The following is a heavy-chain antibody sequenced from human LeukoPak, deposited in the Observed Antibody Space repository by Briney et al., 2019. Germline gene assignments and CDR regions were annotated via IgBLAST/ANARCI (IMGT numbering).Heavy chain of an antibody. CDR2: IIPILGKA. Sequence: GASVKVSCKASGYTFTSYGISWVRQAPGQGLEWMGRIIPILGKANYAQKFQGRVTITADKSTSTAYMELSSLRSEDTAVYYCASTIPVAGTNYYYGMDVWGQGTTVTVSS. CDR3: ASTIPVAGTNYYYGMDV. D-gene: IGHD6-19*01. J-gene: IGHJ6*02. V-gene: IGHV1-69*04. CDR1: GYTFTSYG.